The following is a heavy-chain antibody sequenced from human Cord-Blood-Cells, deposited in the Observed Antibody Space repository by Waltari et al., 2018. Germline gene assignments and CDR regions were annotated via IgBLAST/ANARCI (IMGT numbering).Heavy chain of an antibody. D-gene: IGHD7-27*01. CDR3: ARAPGDDSYYYYYGMDV. J-gene: IGHJ6*02. CDR1: GGTFSSYA. Sequence: QVQLVQSGAEVKKPGSSVTVSCTASGGTFSSYAISWVRQAPRQGLEWMGGIIPIFGTANYAQKFQGRVTITADESTSTAYMELSSLRSEDTAVYYCARAPGDDSYYYYYGMDVWGQGTTVTVSS. CDR2: IIPIFGTA. V-gene: IGHV1-69*01.